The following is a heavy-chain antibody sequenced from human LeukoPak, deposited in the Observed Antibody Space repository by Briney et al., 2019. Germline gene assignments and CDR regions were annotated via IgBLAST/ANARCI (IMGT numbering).Heavy chain of an antibody. D-gene: IGHD3-9*01. CDR2: INPNSGGT. CDR3: ARGDFDWLNYRGFDY. J-gene: IGHJ4*02. V-gene: IGHV1-2*02. CDR1: GYTFTGYY. Sequence: GASVKVSCKASGYTFTGYYMHWVRQASGQGLEWMGWINPNSGGTNYAQKFQGRVTMTRDTSISTAYMELSRLRSDDTAVYYCARGDFDWLNYRGFDYWGQGALVTVSS.